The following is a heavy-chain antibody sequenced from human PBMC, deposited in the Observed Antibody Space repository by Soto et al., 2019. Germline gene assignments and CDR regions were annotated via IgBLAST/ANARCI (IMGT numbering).Heavy chain of an antibody. V-gene: IGHV4-59*01. CDR2: IYYSGST. CDR1: VGSISSYY. Sequence: SETLSLTCTVSVGSISSYYWSWIRQPPGKGLEWIGYIYYSGSTNYNPSLKSRVTISVDTSKNQFSLKLSSVTAADTAVYYCARDKGGFLEYYMDVWGKGTTVTVSS. J-gene: IGHJ6*03. D-gene: IGHD3-3*01. CDR3: ARDKGGFLEYYMDV.